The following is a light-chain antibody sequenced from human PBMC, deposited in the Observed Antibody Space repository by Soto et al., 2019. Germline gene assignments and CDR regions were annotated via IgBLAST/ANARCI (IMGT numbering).Light chain of an antibody. J-gene: IGLJ3*02. CDR3: SSFTSINTWV. V-gene: IGLV2-14*01. Sequence: QSALTQPASVSGSPGQSTTISCTGTSSDVGGYNYVSWYQQHPGKAPKLMIYEVSNRPSGVSNRFFGSKSGNTASLTISGLQTEDEADYYCSSFTSINTWVFGGGTKLTVL. CDR2: EVS. CDR1: SSDVGGYNY.